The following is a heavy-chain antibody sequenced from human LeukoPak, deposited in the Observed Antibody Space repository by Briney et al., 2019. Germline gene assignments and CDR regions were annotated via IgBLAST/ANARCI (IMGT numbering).Heavy chain of an antibody. J-gene: IGHJ4*02. Sequence: ASVKVSCKPSGHTFTSYDINWVRQSTRQGLELMGWMNPNSGNTGYAQKFQGRVTMTRNTSISTAHMELSSLRSEDTAVYYCACFFSSRRRHTRYYFDYWGQGTLVTVSS. CDR1: GHTFTSYD. CDR3: ACFFSSRRRHTRYYFDY. D-gene: IGHD2-21*01. V-gene: IGHV1-8*01. CDR2: MNPNSGNT.